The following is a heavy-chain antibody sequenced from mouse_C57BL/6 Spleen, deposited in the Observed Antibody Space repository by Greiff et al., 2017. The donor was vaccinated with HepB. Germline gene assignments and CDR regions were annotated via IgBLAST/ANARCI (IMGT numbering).Heavy chain of an antibody. CDR2: IDPETGGT. V-gene: IGHV1-15*01. CDR3: TPYSKYGKNAMDY. J-gene: IGHJ4*01. Sequence: VLLQQSGAELVRPGASVTLSCKASGYTFTDYDMHWVKQTPVHGLEWIGAIDPETGGTAYNQKFKGKAILTADKSSSTAYMELRSLTSEDSAVYYCTPYSKYGKNAMDYWGQGTSVSVSS. CDR1: GYTFTDYD. D-gene: IGHD2-5*01.